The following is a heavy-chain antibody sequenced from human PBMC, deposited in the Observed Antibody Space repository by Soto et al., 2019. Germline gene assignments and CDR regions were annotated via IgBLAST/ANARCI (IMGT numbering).Heavy chain of an antibody. CDR1: GFTFSSYA. D-gene: IGHD2-8*01. CDR3: ARDPLMSRDYYCYGMDV. J-gene: IGHJ6*02. Sequence: PGGPLRLSCAASGFTFSSYAMHWVRQAPGKGLEWVAVISYDGSNKYYADSVKGRFTISRDNSKNTLYLQMNSLRAEDTAVYYCARDPLMSRDYYCYGMDVWGQGTTVTVSS. V-gene: IGHV3-30-3*01. CDR2: ISYDGSNK.